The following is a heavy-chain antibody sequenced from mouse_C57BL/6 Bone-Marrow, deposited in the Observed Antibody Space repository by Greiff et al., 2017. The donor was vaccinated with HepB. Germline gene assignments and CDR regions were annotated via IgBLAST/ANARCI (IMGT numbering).Heavy chain of an antibody. D-gene: IGHD1-1*01. Sequence: VQLQQSGPGLVQPSQSLSITCTVSGFSLTSYGVHWVRQSPGKGLEWLGVIWSGGSTDYNAAFISRLSISKDNSKSQVFFKMNSLQADDTAIYYCARGVYYYGSSYVFLYYYAMDYWGQGTSVTVSS. V-gene: IGHV2-2*01. CDR1: GFSLTSYG. CDR3: ARGVYYYGSSYVFLYYYAMDY. CDR2: IWSGGST. J-gene: IGHJ4*01.